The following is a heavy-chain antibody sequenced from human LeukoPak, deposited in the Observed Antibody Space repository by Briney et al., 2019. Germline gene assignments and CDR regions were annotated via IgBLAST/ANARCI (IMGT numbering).Heavy chain of an antibody. CDR3: ARQRSGSYFPDLYDY. Sequence: GESLKISCKGSGYRFTDYWIGWVRQMPGKGLEWMGIIYPGDYDTRYSTSFQGQVTISVDKSISTAYLQWSRLKASDTAMFYCARQRSGSYFPDLYDYWGQGTLVTVSS. D-gene: IGHD1-26*01. J-gene: IGHJ4*02. V-gene: IGHV5-51*01. CDR2: IYPGDYDT. CDR1: GYRFTDYW.